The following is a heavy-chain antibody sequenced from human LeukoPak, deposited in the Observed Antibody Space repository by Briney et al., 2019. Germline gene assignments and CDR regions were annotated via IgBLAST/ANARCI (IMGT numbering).Heavy chain of an antibody. CDR1: GYTFTGYY. CDR2: INPNSGDT. CDR3: ASYSSGSDY. Sequence: ASVKVSYKASGYTFTGYYIHWVRQAPGQGLEWMGWINPNSGDTNYAQRFQGRVTMTRDTSISTAYMELSRLRSDDKAVYYCASYSSGSDYWGQGTLVTVSS. V-gene: IGHV1-2*02. J-gene: IGHJ4*02. D-gene: IGHD6-19*01.